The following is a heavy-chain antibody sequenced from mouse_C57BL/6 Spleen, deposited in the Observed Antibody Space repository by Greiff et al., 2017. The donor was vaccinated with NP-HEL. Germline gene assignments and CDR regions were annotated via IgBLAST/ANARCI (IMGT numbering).Heavy chain of an antibody. CDR3: TSAYYSNYDYFDY. J-gene: IGHJ2*01. V-gene: IGHV6-6*01. CDR2: IRNKANNHAT. Sequence: EVKLVESGGGLVQPGGSMKLSCAASGFTFSDAWMDWVRQSPEKGLEWVAEIRNKANNHATYYAESVKGRFTISRDDSKSSVYLQMNSLRAEDTGIYYCTSAYYSNYDYFDYWGQGTTLTVSS. CDR1: GFTFSDAW. D-gene: IGHD2-5*01.